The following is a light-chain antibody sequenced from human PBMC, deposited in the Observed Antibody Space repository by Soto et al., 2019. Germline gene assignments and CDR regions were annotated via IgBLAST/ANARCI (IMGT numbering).Light chain of an antibody. J-gene: IGLJ7*01. Sequence: QSVLTQPPSVSGAPGQRVTISCTGSSSNIGAGYDVHWYQQLPGTAPKLLIYGNSNRPSGVPDRFSGSKSGTSASLAITGLQAEDEADYYGQSYDSILSGSAVFGGGTQLTVL. CDR3: QSYDSILSGSAV. CDR1: SSNIGAGYD. CDR2: GNS. V-gene: IGLV1-40*01.